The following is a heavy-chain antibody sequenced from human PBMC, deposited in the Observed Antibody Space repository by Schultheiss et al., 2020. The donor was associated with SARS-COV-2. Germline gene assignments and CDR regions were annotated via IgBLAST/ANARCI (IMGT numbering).Heavy chain of an antibody. Sequence: GGSLRLSCAASGFTFSSYWMHWVRQVPGKGLEWVAHISGSGGGIFYADSVKGRFTISRDNAKNSLYLQMSSLRAEDTAVYYCAKGEKVNSNSGWSNWFDPWGQGALVTVSS. CDR1: GFTFSSYW. V-gene: IGHV3-21*04. J-gene: IGHJ5*02. CDR2: ISGSGGGI. D-gene: IGHD6-19*01. CDR3: AKGEKVNSNSGWSNWFDP.